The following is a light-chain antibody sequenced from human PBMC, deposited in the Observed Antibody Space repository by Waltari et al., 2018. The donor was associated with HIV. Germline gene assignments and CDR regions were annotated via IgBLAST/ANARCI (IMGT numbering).Light chain of an antibody. V-gene: IGLV2-14*03. CDR2: DVS. CDR1: SSDVGGYNF. J-gene: IGLJ1*01. Sequence: QSALTQPASVSGSPGQSITISCSGTSSDVGGYNFVSWYQQQPGKAPKLIIYDVSNRPSGFSNRFSGSKSGNPASLTVSGLQAEDEADYYCCSDRSRSNIFYVFGGGTKVTVL. CDR3: CSDRSRSNIFYV.